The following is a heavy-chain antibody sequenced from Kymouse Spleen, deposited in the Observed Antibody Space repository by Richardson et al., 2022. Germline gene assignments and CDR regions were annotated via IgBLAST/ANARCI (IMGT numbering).Heavy chain of an antibody. Sequence: EVQLVESGGGLVQPGGSLRLSCAASGFTFSSYWMHWVRQAPGKGLVWVSRINSDGSSTSYADSVKGRFTISRDNAKNTLYLQMNSLRAEDTAVYYCARDRAPGMVRGVRRVTKYYGMDVWGQGTTVTVSS. CDR2: INSDGSST. J-gene: IGHJ6*02. V-gene: IGHV3-74*01. D-gene: IGHD3-10*01. CDR3: ARDRAPGMVRGVRRVTKYYGMDV. CDR1: GFTFSSYW.